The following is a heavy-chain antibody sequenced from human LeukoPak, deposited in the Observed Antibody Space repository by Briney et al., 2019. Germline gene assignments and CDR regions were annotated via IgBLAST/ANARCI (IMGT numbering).Heavy chain of an antibody. V-gene: IGHV3-23*01. CDR3: ARNTAVAGTGYFDY. CDR1: GFTFSSYA. D-gene: IGHD6-19*01. J-gene: IGHJ4*02. Sequence: GASLRLSCAASGFTFSSYAMSWVRQAPGKGLEWVSAISGSGGSTYYADSVKGRFTISRDNSKNTLYLQMNSLRAEDTAVYYCARNTAVAGTGYFDYWGQGTLVTVSS. CDR2: ISGSGGST.